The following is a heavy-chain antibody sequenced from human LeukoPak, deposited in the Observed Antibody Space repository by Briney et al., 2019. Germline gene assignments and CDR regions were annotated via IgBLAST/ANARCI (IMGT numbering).Heavy chain of an antibody. J-gene: IGHJ3*02. CDR1: GFTFSRYS. V-gene: IGHV3-48*01. CDR3: TRGLSGSDGAFDI. CDR2: ISSSSSTI. Sequence: PGGSLRLSCAASGFTFSRYSMNWVRQAPGKGLEWVSYISSSSSTIYYADRVKGGFTISRDNAKNSLYLQMNSLRAEDTAVYYCTRGLSGSDGAFDIWGQGTMVTVSS. D-gene: IGHD1-26*01.